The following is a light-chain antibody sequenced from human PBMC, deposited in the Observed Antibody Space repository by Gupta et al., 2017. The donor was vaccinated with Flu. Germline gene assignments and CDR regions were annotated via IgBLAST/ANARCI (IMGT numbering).Light chain of an antibody. J-gene: IGLJ2*01. Sequence: SALAQPASVSVSPGQSITISRTGTNSDVGRYNYVSWYQHHPGRAPKLVIFEVSNRPSGVSNRFSGSKSGNTASLTIAGRQPGDEADYYCCSFGYTRAFGGGTKLTVL. CDR2: EVS. CDR3: CSFGYTRA. V-gene: IGLV2-14*01. CDR1: NSDVGRYNY.